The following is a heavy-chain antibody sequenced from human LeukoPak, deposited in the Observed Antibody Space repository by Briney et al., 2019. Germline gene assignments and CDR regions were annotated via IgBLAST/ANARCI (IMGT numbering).Heavy chain of an antibody. CDR2: ISYDGVNK. Sequence: GRSLRLSCAASGFTFSSYSMHWVRQAPGKGLNWVAFISYDGVNKYADSVKGRFTISRDNSKNTLYLQMNGLREEDTAVYYCARHVQAESVWFGELLLGNWFDPWGQGTLVTVSS. J-gene: IGHJ5*02. CDR3: ARHVQAESVWFGELLLGNWFDP. D-gene: IGHD3-10*01. CDR1: GFTFSSYS. V-gene: IGHV3-30*04.